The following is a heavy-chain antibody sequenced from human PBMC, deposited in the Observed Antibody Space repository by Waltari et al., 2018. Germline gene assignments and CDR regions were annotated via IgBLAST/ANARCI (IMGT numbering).Heavy chain of an antibody. Sequence: GKGLEWVGRIKTKADGGTTDYAAPVKGRFTISRDDSRNTLYLQINNLKTEDTAVYYCSTEMATIRGPFDFWGQGTLVTVSS. CDR3: STEMATIRGPFDF. V-gene: IGHV3-15*01. D-gene: IGHD5-12*01. CDR2: IKTKADGGTT. J-gene: IGHJ4*02.